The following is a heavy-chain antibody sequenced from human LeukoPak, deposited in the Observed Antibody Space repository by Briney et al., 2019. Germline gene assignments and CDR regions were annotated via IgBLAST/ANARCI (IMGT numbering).Heavy chain of an antibody. CDR2: MYSSGNT. D-gene: IGHD3-10*01. CDR1: GGSISSGSYY. J-gene: IGHJ4*02. Sequence: PSETLSLTCTVSGGSISSGSYYWSWIRQPAGKGLEWIGRMYSSGNTNYNPSPESRVTISVDTSKNQFSLKLSSVTAADTAVYYCARFLNGVFDYWGQGTLVTVSS. V-gene: IGHV4-61*02. CDR3: ARFLNGVFDY.